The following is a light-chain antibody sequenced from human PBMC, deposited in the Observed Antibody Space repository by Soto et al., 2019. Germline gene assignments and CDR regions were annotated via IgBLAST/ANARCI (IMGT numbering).Light chain of an antibody. Sequence: QSVLTQSASVSGSPGQSITISCTGTSSDVGGYNYVSWSQQHPGKAPKRIIYGVSHRPSGVSPRYSPSRCAYTASLTISGLQHEDEADYYCSSFTSRYFYVFGSGTKVIVL. CDR1: SSDVGGYNY. V-gene: IGLV2-14*01. CDR2: GVS. CDR3: SSFTSRYFYV. J-gene: IGLJ1*01.